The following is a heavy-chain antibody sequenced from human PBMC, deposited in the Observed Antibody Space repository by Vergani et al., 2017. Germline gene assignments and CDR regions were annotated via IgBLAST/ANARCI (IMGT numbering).Heavy chain of an antibody. D-gene: IGHD6-13*01. CDR3: ARSRYSSSWYVGLFDY. Sequence: EVQLVESGGGLVQPGGSLRLSCAASGFTFSSYSMNWVRQAPGKGLELVSYISSSSSTIYYADSVKGRFTISRDNAKNSLYLQMNSLRAEDTAVYYCARSRYSSSWYVGLFDYWGQGTLVTVSS. CDR1: GFTFSSYS. CDR2: ISSSSSTI. V-gene: IGHV3-48*04. J-gene: IGHJ4*02.